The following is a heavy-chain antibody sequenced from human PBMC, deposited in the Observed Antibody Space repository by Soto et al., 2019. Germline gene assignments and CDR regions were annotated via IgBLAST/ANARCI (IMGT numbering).Heavy chain of an antibody. CDR3: VKGGTSVSSAGFDY. Sequence: LRLSCSASGFTFSTYSMHWVRQAPGKGLEFVSVIRNNGVSTYYADSVKGRFTISRDNSNNTLSLQMRSLRPEDTAVYYCVKGGTSVSSAGFDYWGLGTLVTVSS. CDR2: IRNNGVST. CDR1: GFTFSTYS. V-gene: IGHV3-64D*06. D-gene: IGHD3-22*01. J-gene: IGHJ4*02.